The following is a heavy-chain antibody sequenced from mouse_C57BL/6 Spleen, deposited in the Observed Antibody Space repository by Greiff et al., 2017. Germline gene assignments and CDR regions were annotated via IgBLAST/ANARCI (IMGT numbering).Heavy chain of an antibody. V-gene: IGHV1-81*01. CDR3: ARDGSSPYYFGY. D-gene: IGHD1-1*01. CDR2: IYPRSGNT. J-gene: IGHJ2*01. CDR1: GYTFTSYG. Sequence: LVESGAELARPGASVKLSCKASGYTFTSYGISWVKQSTGQGLEWIGEIYPRSGNTYYNEKFKGKATLTADKSSSTAYMELRSLTSEDSAVYFCARDGSSPYYFGYWGQGTTLTVSS.